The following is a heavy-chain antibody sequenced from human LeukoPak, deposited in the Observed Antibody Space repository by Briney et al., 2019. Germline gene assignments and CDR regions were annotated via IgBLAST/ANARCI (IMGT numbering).Heavy chain of an antibody. D-gene: IGHD5-24*01. CDR2: IIQTGST. V-gene: IGHV4-34*12. CDR1: GGSFSGHY. CDR3: VRRVRLGDGWVFDS. J-gene: IGHJ4*02. Sequence: SETLSLTCAVYGGSFSGHYWSWIRQSPEKGLEWIAEIIQTGSTNYNPSLKSRVTMSVDTSKNQFSLNLTSVTAADRAVYYCVRRVRLGDGWVFDSWARGILVTVSS.